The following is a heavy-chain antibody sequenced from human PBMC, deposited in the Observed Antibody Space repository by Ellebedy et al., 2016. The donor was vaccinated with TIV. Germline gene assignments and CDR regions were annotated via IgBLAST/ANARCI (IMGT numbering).Heavy chain of an antibody. D-gene: IGHD4-17*01. V-gene: IGHV4-39*01. J-gene: IGHJ5*02. CDR1: GGSISSGNFY. CDR2: VSNVGST. Sequence: MPSETLSLTCTVSGGSISSGNFYCGWIRQPRGKGLEWIGTVSNVGSTYYNPSLTSRVTISVDTSKNQFSLKLSSVTAADTAIFYCARHSTVTTIGTWGQGALVTVSS. CDR3: ARHSTVTTIGT.